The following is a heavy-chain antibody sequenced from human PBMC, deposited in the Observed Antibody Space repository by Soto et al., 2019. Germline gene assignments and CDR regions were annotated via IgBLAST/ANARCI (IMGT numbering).Heavy chain of an antibody. J-gene: IGHJ4*02. CDR1: GFTFSNAW. CDR2: IKSKTDGGTT. D-gene: IGHD3-22*01. V-gene: IGHV3-15*01. Sequence: GGSLRLSCAASGFTFSNAWMSWVRQAPGKGLEWVGRIKSKTDGGTTDYAAPVKGRFTISRDDSKNTLYLQMNSLKTEDTVVYYCTAPRDDSSGYYYDYWGQGTLVTVSS. CDR3: TAPRDDSSGYYYDY.